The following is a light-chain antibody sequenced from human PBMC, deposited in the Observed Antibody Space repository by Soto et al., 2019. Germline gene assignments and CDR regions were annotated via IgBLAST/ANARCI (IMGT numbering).Light chain of an antibody. J-gene: IGLJ2*01. V-gene: IGLV2-14*01. CDR3: SSYTSDSKIV. CDR1: SSDVGGHNY. Sequence: QSALTQPASVSGFPGQSITISCTGTSSDVGGHNYVSWYQQNPGKAPKLIIYEVSSRPSGFSNRFSGSKSANTASLTISGLQADDEADYYCSSYTSDSKIVFGGGTKLTVL. CDR2: EVS.